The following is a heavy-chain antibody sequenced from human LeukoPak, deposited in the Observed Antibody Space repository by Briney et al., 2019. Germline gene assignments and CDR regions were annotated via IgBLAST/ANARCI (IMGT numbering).Heavy chain of an antibody. D-gene: IGHD3-10*01. CDR2: IIPILGIA. Sequence: SVKVSCEASGGTFSSYTISWVRQAPGQGLEWMGRIIPILGIANYAQKFQGRVTITADKSTSTAYMELSSLRSEDTAVYYCARAEGSGPIVDLYYYYMDVWGKGTTVTVSS. CDR1: GGTFSSYT. J-gene: IGHJ6*03. CDR3: ARAEGSGPIVDLYYYYMDV. V-gene: IGHV1-69*02.